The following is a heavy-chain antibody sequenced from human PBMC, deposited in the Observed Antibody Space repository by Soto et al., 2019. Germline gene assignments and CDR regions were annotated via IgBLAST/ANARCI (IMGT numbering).Heavy chain of an antibody. CDR1: GGSISSSGYY. V-gene: IGHV4-31*03. J-gene: IGHJ4*02. CDR2: IYYSGST. Sequence: SETLSLTCTVSGGSISSSGYYWSWIRQHPGKGLEWIGYIYYSGSTYYNPSLKSRVTISLDTPKNQFSLNLSSVTAADTAVYYCALRYDNRFYWGQGTLVTVSS. D-gene: IGHD3-9*01. CDR3: ALRYDNRFY.